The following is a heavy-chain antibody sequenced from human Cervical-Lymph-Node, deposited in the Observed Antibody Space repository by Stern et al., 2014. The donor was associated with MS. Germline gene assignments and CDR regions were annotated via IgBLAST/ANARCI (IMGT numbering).Heavy chain of an antibody. CDR2: IHPSSGGT. CDR1: GYTFTGYY. V-gene: IGHV1-2*06. D-gene: IGHD2-15*01. Sequence: VQLVQSGAEVKMPGASVKVSCKASGYTFTGYYIHWVRQAPGQGLAWMGRIHPSSGGTDSAQKFQGRVTMTRDTSISTAYMELSRLRSDDTAVYFCARSPGGCSGDTCYSRWFDPWGQGSLVTVSS. CDR3: ARSPGGCSGDTCYSRWFDP. J-gene: IGHJ5*02.